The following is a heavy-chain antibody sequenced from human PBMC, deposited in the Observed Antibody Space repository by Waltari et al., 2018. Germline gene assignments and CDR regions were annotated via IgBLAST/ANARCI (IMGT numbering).Heavy chain of an antibody. CDR2: ISSSGQT. D-gene: IGHD3-3*01. V-gene: IGHV4-59*01. Sequence: QVQLQESGPGLVKPSETLSLTCSVSGGSISNYYWNWIRQTPGKGLEWIGYISSSGQTTYNPSLTSRVSVSLDTSKTRFSLRLSSVTAADTAVYYCARATYYDFSSGYSFDNWGQGTLVTVSS. J-gene: IGHJ4*02. CDR3: ARATYYDFSSGYSFDN. CDR1: GGSISNYY.